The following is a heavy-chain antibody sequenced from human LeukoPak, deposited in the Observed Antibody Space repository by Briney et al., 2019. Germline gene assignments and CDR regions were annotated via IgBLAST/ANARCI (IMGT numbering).Heavy chain of an antibody. CDR2: IIPIFGTA. Sequence: ASVKVSCKASGGTFSSYAISWVRQAPGQGLEWMGGIIPIFGTANYAQKFQGRVTITADESTSTAYMELSSLRSEDTAVYYCARLDYGDTPTIDYWGQGTLVTVSS. J-gene: IGHJ4*02. V-gene: IGHV1-69*13. CDR1: GGTFSSYA. CDR3: ARLDYGDTPTIDY. D-gene: IGHD4-17*01.